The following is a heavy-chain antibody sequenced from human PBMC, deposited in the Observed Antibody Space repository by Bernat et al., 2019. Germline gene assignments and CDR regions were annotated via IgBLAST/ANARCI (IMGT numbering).Heavy chain of an antibody. Sequence: QVQLQESGPGLEKPSETQSLTCTVSGGSISSYYWSWIRQPPGKGLEWIGYIHYSGSTNYNPSLKNRVTISVDTSKKQFSLKLSSVTAADTAVYYCAKSDWGTFDIWGQGTMVTVSS. CDR2: IHYSGST. V-gene: IGHV4-59*01. D-gene: IGHD7-27*01. J-gene: IGHJ3*02. CDR3: AKSDWGTFDI. CDR1: GGSISSYY.